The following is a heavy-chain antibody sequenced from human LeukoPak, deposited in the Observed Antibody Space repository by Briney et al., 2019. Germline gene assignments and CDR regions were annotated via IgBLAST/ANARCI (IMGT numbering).Heavy chain of an antibody. CDR1: GFSFEEHG. V-gene: IGHV3-20*04. J-gene: IGHJ4*02. CDR2: INWNGSST. Sequence: GGSLRLSCAASGFSFEEHGMSWVRQAPGKGLEWVSGINWNGSSTGYGESAKGRFTISRDNAKNSLYLQMNSLRAEDTALYYCAGGDSSGWYFDYWGQGILVTVSS. CDR3: AGGDSSGWYFDY. D-gene: IGHD6-19*01.